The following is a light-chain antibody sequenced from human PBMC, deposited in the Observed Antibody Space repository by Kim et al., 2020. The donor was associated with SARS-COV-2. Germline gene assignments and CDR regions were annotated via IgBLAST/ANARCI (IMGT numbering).Light chain of an antibody. V-gene: IGLV1-47*01. CDR1: SSNIGSNY. CDR3: AAWDDSLSGRV. CDR2: RNN. J-gene: IGLJ3*02. Sequence: GQRVIISLSGSSSNIGSNYVYWYQQLPGTAPKLLIYRNNQRPSGVPDRFSGSKSGTSASLAISGLRSEDEADYYCAAWDDSLSGRVFGGGTQLTVL.